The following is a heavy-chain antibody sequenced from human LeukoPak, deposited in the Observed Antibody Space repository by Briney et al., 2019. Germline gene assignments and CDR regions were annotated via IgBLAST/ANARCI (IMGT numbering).Heavy chain of an antibody. V-gene: IGHV3-23*01. CDR3: AKTRGGTFGYHSSDY. D-gene: IGHD1-26*01. J-gene: IGHJ4*02. Sequence: GGSLRLSCAASGLTLSSYAVSWVRQAPGRGLEWVSAIGASGSNTYYADSVKGRFTISRDNSKNTLHLQMNSLTAEDTAVYYCAKTRGGTFGYHSSDYWGQGTLVTVSS. CDR1: GLTLSSYA. CDR2: IGASGSNT.